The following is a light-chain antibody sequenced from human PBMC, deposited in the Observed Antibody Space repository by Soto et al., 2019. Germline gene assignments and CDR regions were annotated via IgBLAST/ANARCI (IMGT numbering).Light chain of an antibody. Sequence: EIIMTQSPATLSVSPGEGATLSCRTSHSISTNLAWYQHKRGQSPRLLVYGASTRATGVPARFSGSGSGAEFTLSISSLQSEDFAVYYCQQYNSWPTFGGGTKVVIK. CDR1: HSISTN. V-gene: IGKV3-15*01. CDR3: QQYNSWPT. CDR2: GAS. J-gene: IGKJ4*01.